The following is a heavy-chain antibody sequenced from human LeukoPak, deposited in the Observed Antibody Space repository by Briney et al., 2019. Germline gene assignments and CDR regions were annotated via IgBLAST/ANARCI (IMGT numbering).Heavy chain of an antibody. CDR1: GGSISSGGYS. J-gene: IGHJ4*02. V-gene: IGHV4-30-2*01. Sequence: PSETLSLTCAVSGGSISSGGYSWSWIRQPPGKGLEWIGYIYHSGSTYYNPSLKSRVTISVNRSKNQFSLKLSSVTAADTAVYYCASGAYCGGDCYSLDYWGQGTLVTVSS. CDR3: ASGAYCGGDCYSLDY. D-gene: IGHD2-21*02. CDR2: IYHSGST.